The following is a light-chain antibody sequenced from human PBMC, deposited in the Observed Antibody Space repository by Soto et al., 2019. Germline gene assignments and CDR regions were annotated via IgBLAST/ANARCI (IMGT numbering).Light chain of an antibody. Sequence: QSVRTHPPSASCTPCERVTISWSVISSNIGSSYVFCFQHLPGTAPKLLMYNNNQRPSGVPDRVSASKSGTSASLAISGLRSEDEADYYCAAWDDRVSGYVFGTGTKVTVL. CDR3: AAWDDRVSGYV. J-gene: IGLJ1*01. V-gene: IGLV1-47*02. CDR2: NNN. CDR1: SSNIGSSY.